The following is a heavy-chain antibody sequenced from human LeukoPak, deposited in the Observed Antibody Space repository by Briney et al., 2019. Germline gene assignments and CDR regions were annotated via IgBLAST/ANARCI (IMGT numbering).Heavy chain of an antibody. CDR3: ARDHVKISPSSSIAARPGY. Sequence: GGSLRLSCAASGFTVSSNYMSWVRQAPGKGLEWVSVIYSDGRTYYADSVKGRFTISRDNSKNTLYLETNSLRAEDTAVYYCARDHVKISPSSSIAARPGYWGQGTLVTVSS. CDR2: IYSDGRT. CDR1: GFTVSSNY. V-gene: IGHV3-53*01. D-gene: IGHD6-6*01. J-gene: IGHJ4*02.